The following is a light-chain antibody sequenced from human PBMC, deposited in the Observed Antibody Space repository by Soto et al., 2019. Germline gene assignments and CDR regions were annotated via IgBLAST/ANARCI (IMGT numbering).Light chain of an antibody. J-gene: IGKJ5*01. Sequence: EVVFTQSPVTLSLSPGERATLSCRASQSFRGLLAWYQQKPGQAPRLLIYDAYNKTTGIPPRFSGSGSGTDFTLTISSLEPADSAVYYCQQRHMLPITFGQGTRLEIK. V-gene: IGKV3-11*01. CDR2: DAY. CDR3: QQRHMLPIT. CDR1: QSFRGL.